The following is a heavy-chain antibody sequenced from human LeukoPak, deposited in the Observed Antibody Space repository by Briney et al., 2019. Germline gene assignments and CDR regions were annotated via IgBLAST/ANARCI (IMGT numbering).Heavy chain of an antibody. D-gene: IGHD3-22*01. J-gene: IGHJ4*02. CDR2: MNPNSGNT. V-gene: IGHV1-8*01. CDR1: GYTFTSYD. Sequence: ASVKVSCKASGYTFTSYDINWVRQATGQGLEWMGWMNPNSGNTGYAQKFQGRVTMTRNTSISTAYMELSSLRSEDTAVYYCARDRPMYYYDSSGNFNEGFGNDYWGQGTLVTVSS. CDR3: ARDRPMYYYDSSGNFNEGFGNDY.